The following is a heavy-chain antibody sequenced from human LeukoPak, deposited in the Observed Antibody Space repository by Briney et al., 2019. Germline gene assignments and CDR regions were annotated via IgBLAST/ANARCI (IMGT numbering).Heavy chain of an antibody. D-gene: IGHD3-10*01. V-gene: IGHV3-30*02. CDR2: IRYDGSDK. Sequence: GGSLRLSCAASGFIFSNYGMHWVRQAPGKGPEWVAFIRYDGSDKYYVDSVKDRFTISRDNSKNTVYLQMNSLRTEDTAVYHCAKCIASGSYSFRFDYWGQGTLVTVSS. CDR1: GFIFSNYG. CDR3: AKCIASGSYSFRFDY. J-gene: IGHJ4*02.